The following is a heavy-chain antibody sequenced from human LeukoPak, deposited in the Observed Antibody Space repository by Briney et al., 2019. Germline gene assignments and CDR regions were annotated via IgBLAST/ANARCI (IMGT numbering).Heavy chain of an antibody. CDR1: GFTFSSYA. V-gene: IGHV3-30-3*01. Sequence: PGRSLRLSCAASGFTFSSYAMHWVRQAPGKGLEWVAVISYDGSNKYYADSVKGRFTISRDNSKNTLYLQTNSLRAEDTAVYYCARVPGIVGATYFDYWGQGTLVTVSS. J-gene: IGHJ4*02. CDR2: ISYDGSNK. D-gene: IGHD1-26*01. CDR3: ARVPGIVGATYFDY.